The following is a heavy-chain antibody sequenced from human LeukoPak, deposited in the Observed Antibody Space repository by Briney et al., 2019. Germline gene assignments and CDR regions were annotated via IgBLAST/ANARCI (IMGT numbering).Heavy chain of an antibody. V-gene: IGHV1-2*02. D-gene: IGHD1-14*01. CDR1: GYNFISYY. CDR2: INPNSGGT. Sequence: GASVKVSCKASGYNFISYYMHWVRQAPGQGLEWMGWINPNSGGTNYAQKFQGRVTMTRDTSISTAYMELSRLRSDDTAVYYCARVTNNYYYYYMDVWGKGTTVTVSS. CDR3: ARVTNNYYYYYMDV. J-gene: IGHJ6*03.